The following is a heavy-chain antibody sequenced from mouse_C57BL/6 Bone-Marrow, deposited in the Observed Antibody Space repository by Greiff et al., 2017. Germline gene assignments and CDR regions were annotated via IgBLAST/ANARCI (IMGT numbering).Heavy chain of an antibody. CDR1: GFTFSSYA. CDR2: ISDGGSYN. V-gene: IGHV5-4*01. Sequence: EVHLVESGAGLVKPGGSLKLSCAASGFTFSSYAMSWVRQTPEKRLEWVATISDGGSYNYYTDNVKGRFTITRDKAKNNLYLQMSHLKSEDTAMYYCERDEGEAYWGQGTRVTVSA. CDR3: ERDEGEAY. J-gene: IGHJ3*01.